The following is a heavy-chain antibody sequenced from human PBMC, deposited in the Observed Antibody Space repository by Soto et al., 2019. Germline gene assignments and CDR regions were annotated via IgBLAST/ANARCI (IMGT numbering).Heavy chain of an antibody. Sequence: SETLSLTCTVSGGSISSYYWSWIRQPPGKGLEWIVYIYYSGSTNYSPSLKSRVTISFDASKNQISLQVRSATAADAAVYYCARDLKEYCSDGKCNWFDPWGQGTLVTVSS. CDR3: ARDLKEYCSDGKCNWFDP. D-gene: IGHD2-15*01. V-gene: IGHV4-59*01. CDR1: GGSISSYY. CDR2: IYYSGST. J-gene: IGHJ5*02.